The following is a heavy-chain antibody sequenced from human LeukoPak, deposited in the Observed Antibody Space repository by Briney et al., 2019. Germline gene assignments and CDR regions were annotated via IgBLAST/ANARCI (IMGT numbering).Heavy chain of an antibody. D-gene: IGHD6-13*01. CDR2: ISSSSSTI. Sequence: GGSLRLSCAASGFTFSSYSMNWVRQAPGKGLEWVSYISSSSSTIYYADSVKGRFTISRDNSKNTLYLQMNSLRAEDTAVYYCARDFSSLAAAGHYWGQGTLVTVSS. V-gene: IGHV3-48*01. CDR3: ARDFSSLAAAGHY. CDR1: GFTFSSYS. J-gene: IGHJ4*02.